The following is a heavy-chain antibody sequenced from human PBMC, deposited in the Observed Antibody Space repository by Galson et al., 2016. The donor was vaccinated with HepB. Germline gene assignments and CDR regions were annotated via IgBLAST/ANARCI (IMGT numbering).Heavy chain of an antibody. J-gene: IGHJ6*02. CDR2: IVVGNGNT. V-gene: IGHV1-58*01. CDR1: GSTFSSSA. D-gene: IGHD2-21*02. CDR3: TAGQQRYCGGDCYWGYYYHGMDV. Sequence: SVKVSCKASGSTFSSSAVQWVRQARGQPPEWIGWIVVGNGNTNYAQNFQERVTITRDMSTTTVYMELSSLRSEDTAVYYCTAGQQRYCGGDCYWGYYYHGMDVWGQGTTVTVSS.